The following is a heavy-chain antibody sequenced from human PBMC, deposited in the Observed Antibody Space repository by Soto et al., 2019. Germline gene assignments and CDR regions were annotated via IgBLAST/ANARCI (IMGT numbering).Heavy chain of an antibody. CDR3: ARPARRYSSSWRYFDY. CDR2: INHSGST. Sequence: QVQPQQWGAGLLKPSETLSLTCAVYGGSFSGYYWSWIRQPPGKGLEWIGEINHSGSTNYNPSLKSRVTISVDTSKNQFSLKLSSVTAADTAVYYCARPARRYSSSWRYFDYWGQGTLVTVSS. V-gene: IGHV4-34*01. CDR1: GGSFSGYY. D-gene: IGHD6-13*01. J-gene: IGHJ4*02.